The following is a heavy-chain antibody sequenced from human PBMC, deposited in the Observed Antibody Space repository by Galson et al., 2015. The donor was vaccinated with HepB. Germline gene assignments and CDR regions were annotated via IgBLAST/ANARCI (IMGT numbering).Heavy chain of an antibody. D-gene: IGHD6-19*01. V-gene: IGHV3-33*08. CDR1: GFTFSSYG. CDR3: AREGIAVASGFDY. Sequence: SLRLSCAASGFTFSSYGMHWVRQAPGKGLEWVAVIWYDGSNKYYADSVKGRFTISRDNSKNTLYLQMNSLRAEDTAVYYCAREGIAVASGFDYWGQGTLVTVSS. J-gene: IGHJ4*02. CDR2: IWYDGSNK.